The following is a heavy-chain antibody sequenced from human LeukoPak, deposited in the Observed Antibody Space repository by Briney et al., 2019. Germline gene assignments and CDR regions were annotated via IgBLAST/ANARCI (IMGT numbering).Heavy chain of an antibody. V-gene: IGHV4-31*03. D-gene: IGHD1-1*01. CDR1: GGSISSGGYY. CDR3: ARDRNDAFDI. J-gene: IGHJ3*02. CDR2: IYYSGST. Sequence: PSQTLSLTCTVSGGSISSGGYYWGGIPKHPGKGLGGIGYIYYSGSTYYNPSLKSRVTISVDTSKNQFSLKLSSVTAADTAVYYCARDRNDAFDIWGQGTMVTVSS.